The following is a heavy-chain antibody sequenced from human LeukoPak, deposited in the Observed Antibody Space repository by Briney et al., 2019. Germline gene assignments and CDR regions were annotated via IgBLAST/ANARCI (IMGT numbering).Heavy chain of an antibody. Sequence: GGSLRLSCAASQFSVSTNYMSWVRQAPGKGLEWVTVISTDGKDKKYADSVKGRFAISRDNSKNTLDLQMNSLRGEDTAVYYCAKDQKWGPAGYYFDSWGQGALVTVSS. D-gene: IGHD2-2*01. CDR3: AKDQKWGPAGYYFDS. V-gene: IGHV3-30*18. CDR2: ISTDGKDK. CDR1: QFSVSTNY. J-gene: IGHJ4*02.